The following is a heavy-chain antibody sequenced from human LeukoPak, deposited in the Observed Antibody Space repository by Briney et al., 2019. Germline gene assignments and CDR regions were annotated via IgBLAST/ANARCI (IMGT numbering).Heavy chain of an antibody. Sequence: TSETLSLTCTVSGDSISSSSYYWGWIRQPPGKGLEWIGSIYYSGSTYNNPSLKSRVTISVDTSKNQFSLKLSSVTAADTAVYYCPRGYGYNSSLGYWGQGTLVTVSS. CDR1: GDSISSSSYY. J-gene: IGHJ4*02. CDR2: IYYSGST. D-gene: IGHD5-24*01. CDR3: PRGYGYNSSLGY. V-gene: IGHV4-39*07.